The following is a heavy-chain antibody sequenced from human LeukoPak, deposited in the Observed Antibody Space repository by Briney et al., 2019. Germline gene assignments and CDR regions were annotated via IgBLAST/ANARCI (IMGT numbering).Heavy chain of an antibody. Sequence: GRSLRLSCAASGFTFSSYGMHWVRQAPGKGLEWVAVISYDGSNKYYADSVKGRFTISRDNSKNTLYLQMNSLRAEDTAVYYCAKDRKRYSSGWXEFDYWGQGTLVTVSS. CDR2: ISYDGSNK. D-gene: IGHD6-19*01. CDR1: GFTFSSYG. CDR3: AKDRKRYSSGWXEFDY. V-gene: IGHV3-30*18. J-gene: IGHJ4*02.